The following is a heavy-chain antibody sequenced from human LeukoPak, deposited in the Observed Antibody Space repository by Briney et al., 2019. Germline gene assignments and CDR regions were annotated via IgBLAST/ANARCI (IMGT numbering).Heavy chain of an antibody. D-gene: IGHD6-19*01. CDR1: GGSISSSSSY. Sequence: SETLSLTCTVSGGSISSSSSYWGWMRQPPGKGLEWIGGIYYSGSTYYNPSLKSRVTISVDTSKNQFSLKLSSVTAADTAVYYCARGGQWLVDYWGQGTLVTVSS. J-gene: IGHJ4*02. CDR3: ARGGQWLVDY. CDR2: IYYSGST. V-gene: IGHV4-39*01.